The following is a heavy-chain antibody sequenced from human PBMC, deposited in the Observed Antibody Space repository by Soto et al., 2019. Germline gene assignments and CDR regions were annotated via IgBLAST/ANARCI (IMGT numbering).Heavy chain of an antibody. D-gene: IGHD3-22*01. V-gene: IGHV3-15*07. Sequence: PCCSIELACAASGVRVKISVITGLFQTQGKGREWVGRIKSKTGGGTTDFAAPVKGRFAISRDDSKNMVYLQMNSLKTEDTGIFYCSTNSYNTMIVVGFDYWGHGTLVTVSS. CDR1: GVRVKISV. CDR2: IKSKTGGGTT. J-gene: IGHJ4*01. CDR3: STNSYNTMIVVGFDY.